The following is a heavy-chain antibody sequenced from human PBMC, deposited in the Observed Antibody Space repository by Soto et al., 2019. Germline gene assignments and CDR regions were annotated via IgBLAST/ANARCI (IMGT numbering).Heavy chain of an antibody. CDR2: INPATGAA. D-gene: IGHD3-3*01. V-gene: IGHV1-2*02. Sequence: QLHLVQSGAVVKKPGASVTVSCSASGYPVTAYYMHWVRQAPGRGLEWMGGINPATGAAKYTQTFQGRATMTRGTSTITVFLALRGLTSRDGAVFYCARGGGVGVAGSAAFDMWGQGTLVTVSS. CDR1: GYPVTAYY. CDR3: ARGGGVGVAGSAAFDM. J-gene: IGHJ3*02.